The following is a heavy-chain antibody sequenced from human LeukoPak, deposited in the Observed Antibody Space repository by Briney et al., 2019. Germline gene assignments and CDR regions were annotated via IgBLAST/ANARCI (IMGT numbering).Heavy chain of an antibody. J-gene: IGHJ4*02. CDR2: IIPIFGTA. V-gene: IGHV1-69*06. CDR3: ARGWDYDSGGRPTAYVY. CDR1: GGTFSNYA. D-gene: IGHD3-22*01. Sequence: SVKVSCKASGGTFSNYAINWVRQAPGQGLEWMGGIIPIFGTANYAQKFQGRVTITADKSTSTVYMELNSLKSEDTAVYHCARGWDYDSGGRPTAYVYWGQGTLVSVSS.